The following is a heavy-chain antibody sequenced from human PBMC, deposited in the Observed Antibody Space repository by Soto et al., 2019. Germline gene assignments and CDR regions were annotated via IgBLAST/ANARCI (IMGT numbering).Heavy chain of an antibody. Sequence: SVKVSCKASGGTFSSYAISWVRQAPGQGLEWMGGIIPIFGTANCAQKFQGRVTITADESTSTAYMELSSLRSEDTAVYYCARGPIVATTRGHFDYWGQGTLVTVSS. D-gene: IGHD5-12*01. V-gene: IGHV1-69*13. CDR2: IIPIFGTA. CDR1: GGTFSSYA. J-gene: IGHJ4*02. CDR3: ARGPIVATTRGHFDY.